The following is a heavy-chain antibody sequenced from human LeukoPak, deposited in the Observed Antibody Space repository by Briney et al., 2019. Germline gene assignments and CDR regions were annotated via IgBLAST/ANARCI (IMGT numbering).Heavy chain of an antibody. CDR3: ARGDVDPYVFDI. D-gene: IGHD3-10*02. CDR2: INHSGST. Sequence: PLETLSLTCAVYGGSFSRYYWNWIRQPPGKGLEWIGEINHSGSTNYNPSLKSRVTISVDTSKNQFSLKVNSVIAADTAVYYCARGDVDPYVFDIWGQGTMVTVSS. J-gene: IGHJ3*02. CDR1: GGSFSRYY. V-gene: IGHV4-34*01.